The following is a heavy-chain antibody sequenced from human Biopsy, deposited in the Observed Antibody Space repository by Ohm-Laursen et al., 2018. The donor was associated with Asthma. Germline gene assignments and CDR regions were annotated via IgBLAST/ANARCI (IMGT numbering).Heavy chain of an antibody. V-gene: IGHV3-11*01. CDR2: ISSSGRTT. J-gene: IGHJ4*02. CDR1: GFSFSDYY. Sequence: SLRLSCSASGFSFSDYYMTWLRQAPGKGLEWVSSISSSGRTTYPAESVKGRFTISRDNAQKSLFLQMGSLRAEDTAVYYCARGDSSNWSHYYFDYWGQGTLVTVSS. CDR3: ARGDSSNWSHYYFDY. D-gene: IGHD3-22*01.